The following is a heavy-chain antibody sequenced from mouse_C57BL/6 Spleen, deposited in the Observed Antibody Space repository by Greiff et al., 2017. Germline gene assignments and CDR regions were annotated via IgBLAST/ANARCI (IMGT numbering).Heavy chain of an antibody. J-gene: IGHJ2*01. Sequence: EVQLVESEGGLVQPGSSMKLSCTASGFTFSDYYMAWVRQVPEKGLEWVANINYDGSSTYYLDSLKSRFIISRDNAKNILYLQMSSLKSEDTATYYCARGPIYRGFDYWGQGTTLTVSS. CDR3: ARGPIYRGFDY. CDR2: INYDGSST. D-gene: IGHD6-5*01. V-gene: IGHV5-16*01. CDR1: GFTFSDYY.